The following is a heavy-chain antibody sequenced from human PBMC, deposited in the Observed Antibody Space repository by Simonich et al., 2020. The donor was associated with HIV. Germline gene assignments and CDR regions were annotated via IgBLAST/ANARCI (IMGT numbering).Heavy chain of an antibody. CDR3: AKDRYYNFWSGYYDY. CDR2: IRGSGGST. CDR1: GFTFSSYA. V-gene: IGHV3-23*01. D-gene: IGHD3-3*01. Sequence: EVQLLESGGGLVQPGGSLRLSCAASGFTFSSYAMSWGRQAPGKGLGWVSAIRGSGGSTYYADSVKGRFTISRDNSKNTLYLQMNSLRAEDTAVYYCAKDRYYNFWSGYYDYWGQGTLVTVSS. J-gene: IGHJ4*02.